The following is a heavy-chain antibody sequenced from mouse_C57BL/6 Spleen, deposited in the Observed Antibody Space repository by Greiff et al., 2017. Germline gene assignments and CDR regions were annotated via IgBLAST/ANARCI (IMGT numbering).Heavy chain of an antibody. CDR2: LSNLAYSI. V-gene: IGHV5-15*04. CDR1: GFTFSDYG. J-gene: IGHJ4*01. Sequence: EVMLVESGGGLVQPGGSLKLSCAASGFTFSDYGMAWVRQAPRKGPEWEAFLSNLAYSIYYADTVTGRFTISRENAKNTLYLEMSSLRSEDTAMYYCARRTGNYAMDYWGQGTSVTVSS. D-gene: IGHD4-1*01. CDR3: ARRTGNYAMDY.